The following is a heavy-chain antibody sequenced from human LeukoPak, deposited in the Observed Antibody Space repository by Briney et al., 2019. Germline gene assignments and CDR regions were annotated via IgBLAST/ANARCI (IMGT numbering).Heavy chain of an antibody. V-gene: IGHV3-21*01. J-gene: IGHJ4*02. CDR3: ARGKWEPLDY. D-gene: IGHD1-26*01. CDR1: GFIFNTYN. Sequence: GGSLRLSCAGSGFIFNTYNMNWVRQTPGKGLEWVSSISSSSSYIYYADSVKGRFTISRDNAKNSLYLQMNSLRAEDTAVYYCARGKWEPLDYWGQGTLVTVSS. CDR2: ISSSSSYI.